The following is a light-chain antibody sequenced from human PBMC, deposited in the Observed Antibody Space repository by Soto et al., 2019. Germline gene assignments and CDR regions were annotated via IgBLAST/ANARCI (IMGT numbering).Light chain of an antibody. CDR1: NIGSKN. CDR3: QVWDSSTWV. CDR2: RDN. J-gene: IGLJ3*02. Sequence: SYELTQPLSVSVALGQTARITCGGNNIGSKNVHWYQQKPGQAPVLVIYRDNNRPSGIPERFSGSNSGNTATLTISRAQAGDEADYYCQVWDSSTWVFGGGTKLTVL. V-gene: IGLV3-9*01.